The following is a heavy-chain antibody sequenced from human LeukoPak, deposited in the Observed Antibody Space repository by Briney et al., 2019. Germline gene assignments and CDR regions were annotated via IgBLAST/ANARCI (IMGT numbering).Heavy chain of an antibody. V-gene: IGHV4-59*01. CDR2: IYYSGST. CDR3: ARGRHLQWLVQIYWYFDL. J-gene: IGHJ2*01. D-gene: IGHD6-19*01. Sequence: PSETLSLTCTVSDGSISSYYWSWIRQPPGKGLEWIGYIYYSGSTNYNPSLKSRVTISVDTSKNQFSLKLSSVTAADTAVYYCARGRHLQWLVQIYWYFDLWGRGTLVTVSS. CDR1: DGSISSYY.